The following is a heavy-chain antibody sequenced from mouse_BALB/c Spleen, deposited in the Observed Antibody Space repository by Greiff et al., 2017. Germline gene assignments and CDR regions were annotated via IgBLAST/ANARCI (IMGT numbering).Heavy chain of an antibody. D-gene: IGHD2-4*01. CDR2: INPSTGYT. CDR1: CYTFTSYW. Sequence: QVQLQQSGAELAKPGASVKMSCKASCYTFTSYWMHWVKQRPGQGLEWIGYINPSTGYTEYNQKFKDKATLTADKSSSTAYMQLSSLTSEDSAVYYCARTITIDYWGQGTTLTVSS. V-gene: IGHV1-7*01. CDR3: ARTITIDY. J-gene: IGHJ2*01.